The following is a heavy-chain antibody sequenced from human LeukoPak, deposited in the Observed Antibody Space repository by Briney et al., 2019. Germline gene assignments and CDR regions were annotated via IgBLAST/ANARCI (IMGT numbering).Heavy chain of an antibody. CDR3: ARDGDYDILTGYSYYFDY. CDR1: GGSISSYY. J-gene: IGHJ4*02. CDR2: IYTSGST. V-gene: IGHV4-4*07. D-gene: IGHD3-9*01. Sequence: KPSETLSLTRTVSGGSISSYYWSWIRQPAGKGLEWIGRIYTSGSTNYNPSLKSRVTMSVDTSKNQFSLKLSSVTAADTAVYYCARDGDYDILTGYSYYFDYWGQGTLVTVSS.